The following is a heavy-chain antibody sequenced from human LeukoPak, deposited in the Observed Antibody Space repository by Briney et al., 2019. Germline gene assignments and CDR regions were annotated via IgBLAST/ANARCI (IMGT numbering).Heavy chain of an antibody. J-gene: IGHJ5*02. Sequence: SETLSLTCTVSGGSISSGGYYWSWIRQHPGKGLEWIGYIYYSGSTYYNPSLKSRVTISVDTSKNQFSLKLSSVTAADTAVYYCARGRGGYYDSSGYYYGKNWFDPWGQGTLVTVSS. D-gene: IGHD3-22*01. CDR3: ARGRGGYYDSSGYYYGKNWFDP. CDR2: IYYSGST. V-gene: IGHV4-31*03. CDR1: GGSISSGGYY.